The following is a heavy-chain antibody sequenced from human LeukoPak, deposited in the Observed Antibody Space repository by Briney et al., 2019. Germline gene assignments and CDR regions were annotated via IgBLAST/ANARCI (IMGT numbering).Heavy chain of an antibody. D-gene: IGHD3-22*01. V-gene: IGHV1-46*01. CDR3: ARGVHVRVYDSNPHYGHY. CDR2: INPRTGST. CDR1: GYTFTSYY. Sequence: WASVKVSCKASGYTFTSYYIFWVRQAPGQGLEWMGLINPRTGSTSYSQKFQGRVTMTRDMSTSTVYMELSSLRSEDTALYYCARGVHVRVYDSNPHYGHYWGQGTLVTVSS. J-gene: IGHJ4*02.